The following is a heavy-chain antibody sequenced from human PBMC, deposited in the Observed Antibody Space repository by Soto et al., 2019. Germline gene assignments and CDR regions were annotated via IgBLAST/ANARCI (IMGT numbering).Heavy chain of an antibody. D-gene: IGHD3-3*01. CDR1: GYTFTSYG. V-gene: IGHV1-18*01. CDR3: ARGQYHFWSGYYVY. J-gene: IGHJ4*02. CDR2: ISAYNGNT. Sequence: SVKVSCKASGYTFTSYGISWVRQAPGQGLEWMGWISAYNGNTNYAQKLQGRVTMTTDTSTSTAYMELRSLRSDDTAVYYCARGQYHFWSGYYVYWGQGTLVTVSS.